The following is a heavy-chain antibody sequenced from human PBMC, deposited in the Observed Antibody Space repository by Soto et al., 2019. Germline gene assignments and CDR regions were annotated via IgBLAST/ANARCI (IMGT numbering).Heavy chain of an antibody. D-gene: IGHD3-22*01. CDR1: GFIFTNYA. CDR3: ARDRSFGTSGYYSWDL. CDR2: ISSNGGNA. Sequence: QVQLVESGGGVAHPGKSLRLSCAASGFIFTNYAMHWVRQAPGRGLEWVAVISSNGGNADSADSVKGRFTTSKDNSKNTVFRRMDSLRPEDAAIYYCARDRSFGTSGYYSWDLWGQATLVTVSS. V-gene: IGHV3-30-3*01. J-gene: IGHJ5*02.